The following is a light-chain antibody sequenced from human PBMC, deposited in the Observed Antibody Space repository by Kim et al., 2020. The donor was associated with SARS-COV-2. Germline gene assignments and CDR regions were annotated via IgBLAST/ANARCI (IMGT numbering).Light chain of an antibody. CDR3: ASWDDSLSGLV. J-gene: IGLJ3*02. Sequence: ELTQPPSASGTPGQRVTISCSGSSSNIGSNYVYWYQQLPGTAPKLLIYRNNQRPSGVPDRFSGSKSGTSASLAISGLRSEDEADYYCASWDDSLSGLVFGGGTQLTVL. CDR2: RNN. V-gene: IGLV1-47*01. CDR1: SSNIGSNY.